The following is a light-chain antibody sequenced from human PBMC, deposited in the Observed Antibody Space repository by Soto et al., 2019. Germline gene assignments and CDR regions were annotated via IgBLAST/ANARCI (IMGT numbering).Light chain of an antibody. V-gene: IGKV1-6*01. CDR2: GAY. CDR3: LQDFSYPRT. CDR1: QGIKND. J-gene: IGKJ3*01. Sequence: AIQMTQSPSSLSASVGDRVTITCRASQGIKNDLGWYQQKPGRAPQLLIYGAYSLQTGVPSRFSGSGSGIEFTLTISSLQPEDLATYYCLQDFSYPRTFGPGTRVDI.